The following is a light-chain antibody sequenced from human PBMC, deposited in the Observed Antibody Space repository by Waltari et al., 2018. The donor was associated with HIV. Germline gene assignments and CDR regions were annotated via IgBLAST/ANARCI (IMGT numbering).Light chain of an antibody. J-gene: IGLJ3*02. CDR3: ESADDSGDHWV. CDR1: ALPKQF. Sequence: SYELTQPPSVSVSPGPTARITCSGDALPKQFAYWYQQKAGQAPRMVIYKDDKRPSGIPDRFSGSRSGTTVTLIISGVQPEDEADYYCESADDSGDHWVFGGGTKLSVL. CDR2: KDD. V-gene: IGLV3-25*03.